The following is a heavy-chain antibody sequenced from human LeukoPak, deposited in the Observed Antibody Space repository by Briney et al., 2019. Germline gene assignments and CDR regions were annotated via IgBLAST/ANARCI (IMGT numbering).Heavy chain of an antibody. V-gene: IGHV3-7*03. Sequence: PGGSLRLSCAASGFALSSHWMTWVRQVPGRGPECVANVNRGGSETYYLDSVKGRFTISKDNAKNSLYLQMNSLRAEDTALYHCARNNGMDVWGQGTTVIVSS. J-gene: IGHJ6*02. CDR3: ARNNGMDV. CDR1: GFALSSHW. CDR2: VNRGGSET.